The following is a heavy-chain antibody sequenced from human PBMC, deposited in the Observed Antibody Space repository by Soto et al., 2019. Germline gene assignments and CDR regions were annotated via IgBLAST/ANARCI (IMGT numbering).Heavy chain of an antibody. CDR3: ARSDPPSYVILTGPPLYGMDV. V-gene: IGHV1-69*13. CDR1: GGTFSSYP. J-gene: IGHJ6*02. CDR2: IIPIFGTA. D-gene: IGHD3-9*01. Sequence: SVQVSFQASGGTFSSYPISWVRQAPGQGLEWMGGIIPIFGTANYAQKFQGRVTITADESTSTAYMELSSLRSEDTAVYYCARSDPPSYVILTGPPLYGMDVWGQGTTVTVSS.